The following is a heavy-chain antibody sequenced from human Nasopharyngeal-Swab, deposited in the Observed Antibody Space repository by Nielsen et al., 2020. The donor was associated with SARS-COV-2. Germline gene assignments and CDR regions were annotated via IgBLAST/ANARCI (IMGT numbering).Heavy chain of an antibody. D-gene: IGHD5/OR15-5a*01. Sequence: GESLKSSCAASGFTFSSYGMHWARQAPGKGLEWVAVISYDGSNKYYADSVKGRFTISRDNSKNTLYLQMNSLRAEDTAVYYCALAVYDYIDYWGQGTLVTVSS. CDR3: ALAVYDYIDY. CDR2: ISYDGSNK. J-gene: IGHJ4*02. V-gene: IGHV3-30*03. CDR1: GFTFSSYG.